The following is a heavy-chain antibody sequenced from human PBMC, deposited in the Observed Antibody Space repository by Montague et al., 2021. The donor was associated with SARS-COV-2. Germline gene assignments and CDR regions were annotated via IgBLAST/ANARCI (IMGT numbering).Heavy chain of an antibody. Sequence: TLSLTCTVSGASISSGSYYWNWIRQHPGKGLEWIGYIHYSGSTYYTPSLQSRVAISIDTSKNEFSLTMTSVTAADTAVYYCARDWDDGYCFEYWGQGILVTVSS. J-gene: IGHJ4*02. V-gene: IGHV4-31*03. CDR1: GASISSGSYY. CDR2: IHYSGST. CDR3: ARDWDDGYCFEY. D-gene: IGHD5-18*01.